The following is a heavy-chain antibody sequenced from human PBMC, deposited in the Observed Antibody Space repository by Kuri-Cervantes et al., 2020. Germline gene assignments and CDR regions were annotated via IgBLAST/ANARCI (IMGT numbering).Heavy chain of an antibody. J-gene: IGHJ6*02. Sequence: SQTLSLTCAVSGGSISSGGYSWSWIRQPPGKGLEWIGYIYHSGSTYYNPSLKSRVTISVDRSKNQFSLKLSSVTAADTAVYYCARDDRRDGYVRDVWGQGTTVTVSS. CDR3: ARDDRRDGYVRDV. V-gene: IGHV4-30-2*01. D-gene: IGHD5-24*01. CDR1: GGSISSGGYS. CDR2: IYHSGST.